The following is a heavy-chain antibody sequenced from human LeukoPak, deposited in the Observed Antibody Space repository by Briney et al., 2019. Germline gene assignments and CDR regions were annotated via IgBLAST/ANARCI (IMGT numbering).Heavy chain of an antibody. D-gene: IGHD3-10*01. Sequence: SETLSLTCTGSGGSSSSSIYYWGWIRQPPAKGLEWIGSIYYSGNTYYNPSLKSRVTISVDTSKNQFSLKLSSVTAADTALYYCARQMGSGRWAFDIWGQGTMVTVSS. CDR3: ARQMGSGRWAFDI. CDR2: IYYSGNT. V-gene: IGHV4-39*01. J-gene: IGHJ3*02. CDR1: GGSSSSSIYY.